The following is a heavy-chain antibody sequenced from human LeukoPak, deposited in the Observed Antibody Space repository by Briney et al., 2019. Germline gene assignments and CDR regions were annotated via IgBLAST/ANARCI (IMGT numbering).Heavy chain of an antibody. Sequence: SVKVSCKASGGTFSSYAISWVRQAPGQGLEWMGGIIPIFGTANYAQKFQGRVTITADKSTSTAYMELSSLRSEDTAVYYCANVLLWFGGTFDIWGQGTMVTVSS. CDR3: ANVLLWFGGTFDI. J-gene: IGHJ3*02. D-gene: IGHD3-10*01. CDR1: GGTFSSYA. V-gene: IGHV1-69*06. CDR2: IIPIFGTA.